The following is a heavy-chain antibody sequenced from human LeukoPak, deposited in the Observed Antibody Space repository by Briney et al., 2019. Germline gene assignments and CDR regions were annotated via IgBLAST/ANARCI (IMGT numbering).Heavy chain of an antibody. CDR2: ISGRSSTI. V-gene: IGHV3-48*01. Sequence: SGGSLRLSCAASAFTFSDCSMNWVRQAPGKGLEWVSYISGRSSTIYYADSVKGRFTISRDNAENSMYLQMNSLRAEDTAVYYCARDRIKSGSYYFDYWGQGTLVTVSS. J-gene: IGHJ4*02. CDR3: ARDRIKSGSYYFDY. D-gene: IGHD1-26*01. CDR1: AFTFSDCS.